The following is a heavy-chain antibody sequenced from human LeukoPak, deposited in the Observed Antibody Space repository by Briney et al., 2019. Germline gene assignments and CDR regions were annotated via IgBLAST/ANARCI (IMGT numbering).Heavy chain of an antibody. CDR2: IRYDGSNK. Sequence: GGSLRLSCAASGFTFSSYGMHWVRQTPGKGLEWVAFIRYDGSNKYYADSVKGRFTISRDNSKNTLYLQMNSLRAEDTAVYYCAKGFRDTYDAFGIWGQGTMVTVSS. V-gene: IGHV3-30*02. CDR3: AKGFRDTYDAFGI. J-gene: IGHJ3*02. CDR1: GFTFSSYG. D-gene: IGHD3-16*02.